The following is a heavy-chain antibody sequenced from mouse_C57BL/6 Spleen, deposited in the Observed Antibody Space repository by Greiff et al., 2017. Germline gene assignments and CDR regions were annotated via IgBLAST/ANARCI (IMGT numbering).Heavy chain of an antibody. V-gene: IGHV1-81*01. CDR2: IYPRSGNA. J-gene: IGHJ1*03. Sequence: VQLQQSGAELARPGASVKLSCKASGYTFTSYGISWVKQRTGQGLEWIGEIYPRSGNAYYNEKFKGKATLTADKSYSTAYMELRSLTSEDSAVYFCARSQLRYFDVWGTGTTDTVSS. CDR3: ARSQLRYFDV. D-gene: IGHD3-1*01. CDR1: GYTFTSYG.